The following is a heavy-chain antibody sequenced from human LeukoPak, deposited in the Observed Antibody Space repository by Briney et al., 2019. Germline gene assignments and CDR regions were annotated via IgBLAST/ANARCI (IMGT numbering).Heavy chain of an antibody. Sequence: AESLTLTCTASGGSISSYSWRWIRQPAGKGLEWIARIYTSGSTNYYPSLKSRVTMSVDTSKNQFSLKPSSVTAADTAVYYCARERSAFIDYWAREPWSPSPQ. CDR3: ARERSAFIDY. V-gene: IGHV4-4*07. CDR1: GGSISSYS. CDR2: IYTSGST. D-gene: IGHD3-3*01. J-gene: IGHJ4*02.